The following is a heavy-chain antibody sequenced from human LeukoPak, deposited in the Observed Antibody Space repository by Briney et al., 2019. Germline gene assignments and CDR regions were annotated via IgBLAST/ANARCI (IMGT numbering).Heavy chain of an antibody. J-gene: IGHJ5*02. CDR3: ARGSGPDP. Sequence: ASVKVSCKASGYTLTPYYMNWMRQAPGQGLEWMGIINPSGGSTSYAQKFQGRVTMTRDTSTSTFYMELSSLRSDDTAVYYCARGSGPDPWGQGTLVTVSS. CDR1: GYTLTPYY. V-gene: IGHV1-46*01. CDR2: INPSGGST.